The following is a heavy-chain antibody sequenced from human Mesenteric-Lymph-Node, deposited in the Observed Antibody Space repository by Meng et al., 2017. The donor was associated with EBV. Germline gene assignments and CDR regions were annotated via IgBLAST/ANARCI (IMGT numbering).Heavy chain of an antibody. CDR2: IYHRGST. V-gene: IGHV4-4*02. CDR1: GGSISTSNW. D-gene: IGHD6-19*01. J-gene: IGHJ4*02. CDR3: ARVNEGQWLVRGAFDY. Sequence: QVQLQESGPGLVKPSGPLSLTGAVSGGSISTSNWWSWVRQPPGKGLEWIGEIYHRGSTNYNPSLTSRVTISVDESKNEFSLSLTSVTAADTAVYFCARVNEGQWLVRGAFDYWGQGTLVTVSS.